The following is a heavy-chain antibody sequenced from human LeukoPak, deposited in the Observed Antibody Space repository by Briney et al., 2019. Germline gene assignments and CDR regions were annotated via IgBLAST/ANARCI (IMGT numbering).Heavy chain of an antibody. V-gene: IGHV3-21*01. D-gene: IGHD6-6*01. Sequence: GGSLRLSCAVSGFTFSSYSMTWVRQAPGKGLEWVSSISSSSGYKYYADSVKGRFTISRDNAKNSLYLQMDSLRAEDAAVYYCARTSGESTAALRAPFDFWGQGTLATVSS. CDR1: GFTFSSYS. CDR3: ARTSGESTAALRAPFDF. CDR2: ISSSSGYK. J-gene: IGHJ4*02.